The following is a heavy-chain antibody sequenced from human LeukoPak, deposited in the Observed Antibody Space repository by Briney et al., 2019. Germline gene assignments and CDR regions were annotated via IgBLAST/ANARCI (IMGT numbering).Heavy chain of an antibody. D-gene: IGHD3-22*01. CDR3: ARAPLLRTLPFDY. CDR1: GGSFSGYY. CDR2: INHSGST. J-gene: IGHJ4*02. Sequence: SETLSLTCAVYGGSFSGYYWSWIRQPPGKGLEWIGEINHSGSTSYNPSLKSRVTISVDTSKNQFSLKLSSVTAADTAVYYCARAPLLRTLPFDYWGQGTLVTVSS. V-gene: IGHV4-34*01.